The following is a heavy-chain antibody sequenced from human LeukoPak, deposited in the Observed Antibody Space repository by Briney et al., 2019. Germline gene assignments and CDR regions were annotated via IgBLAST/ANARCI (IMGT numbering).Heavy chain of an antibody. J-gene: IGHJ6*02. CDR2: ISAYNGNT. Sequence: ASVKVSCKASGYTFTSYGISWVRQAPGQGLEWMGWISAYNGNTNYAQKLQGRVTMTTDTSTSTAYMELRSLRSDDTAVYYCARDPPRIIVVVAATNYYGMDVWGQGTTVTVSS. V-gene: IGHV1-18*01. D-gene: IGHD2-15*01. CDR1: GYTFTSYG. CDR3: ARDPPRIIVVVAATNYYGMDV.